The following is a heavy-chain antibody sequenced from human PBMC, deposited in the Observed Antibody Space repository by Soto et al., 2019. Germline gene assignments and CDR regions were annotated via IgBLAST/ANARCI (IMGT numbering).Heavy chain of an antibody. V-gene: IGHV3-23*01. D-gene: IGHD3-9*01. CDR2: ISNIGGQT. J-gene: IGHJ4*02. CDR1: GLTFENYA. CDR3: AREMWGWGYDIFGVDISFDH. Sequence: EVQLLQSGGGLVQPGGSLRLSCEVSGLTFENYAMNWVRRAPGKGLEWVSSISNIGGQTYYADSVKGRFTISRDMSKTTVHLRMNNLRADDTGVYFCAREMWGWGYDIFGVDISFDHWGQGTPVTVSS.